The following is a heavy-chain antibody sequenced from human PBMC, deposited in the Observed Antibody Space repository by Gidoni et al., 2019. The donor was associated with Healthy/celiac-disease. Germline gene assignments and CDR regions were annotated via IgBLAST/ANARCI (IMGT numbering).Heavy chain of an antibody. CDR2: IVVGSGNT. V-gene: IGHV1-58*01. D-gene: IGHD3-9*01. CDR1: GFTFTSSA. J-gene: IGHJ3*02. Sequence: QMQLVQSGPEVTQPGTSVKVSCKASGFTFTSSAVQWVRQARGQRLEWIGWIVVGSGNTNYAQKFQERVTITRDMSTSTAYMELSSLRSEDTAVYYCAAGDVLRYFDWYPPHAFDIWGQGTMVTVSS. CDR3: AAGDVLRYFDWYPPHAFDI.